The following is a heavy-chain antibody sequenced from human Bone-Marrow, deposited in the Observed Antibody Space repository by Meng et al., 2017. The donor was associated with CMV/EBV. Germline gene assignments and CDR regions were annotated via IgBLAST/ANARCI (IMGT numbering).Heavy chain of an antibody. CDR1: GGTFSSYA. CDR3: ARVRGMVGQLVAFDY. V-gene: IGHV1-69*10. CDR2: IIPILGIA. Sequence: SVKVSCKASGGTFSSYAISWVRQAPGQGLEWMGGIIPILGIANYAQKFQGRVTMTRDTSISTAYMELSRLRSDDTAVYYCARVRGMVGQLVAFDYWGQGTLVTVSS. J-gene: IGHJ4*02. D-gene: IGHD6-6*01.